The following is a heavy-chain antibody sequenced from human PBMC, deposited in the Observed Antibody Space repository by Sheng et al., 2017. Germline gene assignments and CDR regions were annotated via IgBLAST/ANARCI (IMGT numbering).Heavy chain of an antibody. Sequence: EVRLVESGGGLIKPGGSLRLSCAASGFSFSITWMSWVRQAPGKGLEWVGRIKSKTDGGTTDYAAPVKGRFTISRDKFKKTMLFLQMNSLKTEDSAVYYCTTDQVGFGMDVWGRGDHGHRLL. J-gene: IGHJ6*02. CDR3: TTDQVGFGMDV. CDR1: GFSFSITW. D-gene: IGHD1-26*01. V-gene: IGHV3-15*01. CDR2: IKSKTDGGTT.